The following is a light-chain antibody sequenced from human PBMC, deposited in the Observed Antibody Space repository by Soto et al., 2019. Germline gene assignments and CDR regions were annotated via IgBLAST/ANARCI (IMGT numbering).Light chain of an antibody. Sequence: EIVMTQSPATLSVSPGERATLSCRASQSVRSNLAWYQQQPGQAPRLLIYAASTGATGIPARFSGSGSGTEFTLTISSLQPDDFAVYYCQQYGSSPRTFGQGTKVDIK. CDR2: AAS. J-gene: IGKJ1*01. CDR1: QSVRSN. V-gene: IGKV3-15*01. CDR3: QQYGSSPRT.